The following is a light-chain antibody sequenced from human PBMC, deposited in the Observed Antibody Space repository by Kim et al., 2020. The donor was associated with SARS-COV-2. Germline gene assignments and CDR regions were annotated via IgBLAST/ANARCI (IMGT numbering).Light chain of an antibody. CDR3: RQNTNWPRT. J-gene: IGKJ2*01. V-gene: IGKV3D-15*01. CDR1: QSVSSN. Sequence: EIVMTQSPATLSVSPGERATLSCRASQSVSSNLAWYQQKPGQAPRLLIYGASTRATGIPARFSGSGSGTEFTLTISSLQSEDFAVYYCRQNTNWPRTFGQGTKLEI. CDR2: GAS.